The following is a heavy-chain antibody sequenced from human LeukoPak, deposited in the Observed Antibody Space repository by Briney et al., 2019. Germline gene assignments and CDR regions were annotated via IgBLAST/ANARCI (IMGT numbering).Heavy chain of an antibody. D-gene: IGHD5-24*01. J-gene: IGHJ4*02. Sequence: ASVKVSCKASGYTFTSYYMHWVRQAPGQGLEWMGIINPSGGSTSYAQKFQGRITMTRDMSTSTVYMELSSLRSEDTAVYYCARVDVEMATTHKYYFDYWGQGTLVTVSS. CDR1: GYTFTSYY. V-gene: IGHV1-46*01. CDR3: ARVDVEMATTHKYYFDY. CDR2: INPSGGST.